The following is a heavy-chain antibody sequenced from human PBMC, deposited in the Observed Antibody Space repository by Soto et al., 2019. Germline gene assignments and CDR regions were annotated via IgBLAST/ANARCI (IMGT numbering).Heavy chain of an antibody. D-gene: IGHD3-3*01. CDR1: GYTFTSYD. CDR3: ARGLSYDFWSGYYLNFDY. V-gene: IGHV1-8*01. J-gene: IGHJ4*02. Sequence: AASVKVSCKASGYTFTSYDINWVRQATGQGLEWMGWMNPNSGNTGYAQKFQGRVTMTRNTSISTAYMELSSLRSEDTAVYYCARGLSYDFWSGYYLNFDYWGQGTLVTAPQ. CDR2: MNPNSGNT.